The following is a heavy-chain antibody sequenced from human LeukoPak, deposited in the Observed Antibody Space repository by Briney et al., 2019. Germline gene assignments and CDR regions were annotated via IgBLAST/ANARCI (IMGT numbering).Heavy chain of an antibody. CDR2: VTGGGDTT. D-gene: IGHD3-10*01. CDR1: GFTFSNYD. CDR3: AKRGSYFGGFDY. J-gene: IGHJ4*02. Sequence: GGSLSLSCTASGFTFSNYDMSWVRQAPGKGLEWVSAVTGGGDTTYYADSVKGRFTISRDNSKSTLYLQMNSLRAEDTAVYYGAKRGSYFGGFDYWGQGTLVTVSS. V-gene: IGHV3-23*01.